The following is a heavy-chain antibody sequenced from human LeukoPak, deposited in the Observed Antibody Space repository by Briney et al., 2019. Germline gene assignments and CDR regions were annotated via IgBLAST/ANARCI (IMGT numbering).Heavy chain of an antibody. CDR2: IIPIFGTA. J-gene: IGHJ4*02. CDR1: GGTFSSYA. Sequence: ASVKVSCKASGGTFSSYAISWVRQAPGQGLEWMGGIIPIFGTANYAQKFQGRVTITADESTSTAYMELSSLRSEDTAVYYCASARYCTKGVCYTPLDYWGQGTLVTVSS. V-gene: IGHV1-69*13. CDR3: ASARYCTKGVCYTPLDY. D-gene: IGHD2-8*01.